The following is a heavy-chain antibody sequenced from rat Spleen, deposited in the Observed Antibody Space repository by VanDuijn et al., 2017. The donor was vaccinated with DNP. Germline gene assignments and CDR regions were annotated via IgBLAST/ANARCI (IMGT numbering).Heavy chain of an antibody. V-gene: IGHV5-29*01. CDR2: ISYDGSTT. D-gene: IGHD5-1*01. Sequence: EVQLVESGGGLVQPGRSLKLSCEASGLTFSNYGMAWVRQAPTRGLEWVATISYDGSTTNYRDSVKGRFTISRDNAKSTLYLQMDSLRSEDTATYYCAGRNGSFDYWGQGVMVTVSS. J-gene: IGHJ2*01. CDR3: AGRNGSFDY. CDR1: GLTFSNYG.